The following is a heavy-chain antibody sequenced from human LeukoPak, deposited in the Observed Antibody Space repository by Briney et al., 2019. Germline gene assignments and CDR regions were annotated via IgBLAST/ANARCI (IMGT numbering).Heavy chain of an antibody. V-gene: IGHV3-30-3*01. Sequence: PGGSLRLSCAASGFTFSSYAMHWVRQAPGKGLEWVAVISYDGSNKYYADSVKGRFTISRDNSKNTLYLQMNSLRAEDTAVYYCARDPGRDAFDIWGQGTMVTVSS. CDR1: GFTFSSYA. CDR3: ARDPGRDAFDI. CDR2: ISYDGSNK. J-gene: IGHJ3*02.